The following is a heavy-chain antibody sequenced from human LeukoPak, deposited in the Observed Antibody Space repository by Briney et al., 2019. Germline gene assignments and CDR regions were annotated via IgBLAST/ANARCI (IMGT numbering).Heavy chain of an antibody. CDR3: ARQQSIFGVRAWFDP. CDR1: GYSISSGHY. J-gene: IGHJ5*01. D-gene: IGHD3-3*01. Sequence: SETLSLTCTVSGYSISSGHYWGWIRQPPGKGLEWIGSMYHSGSTYYNPPLKSRVTISVDTSKNQFSLKLSSVTAADTAVYFRARQQSIFGVRAWFDPWGQGTLVTVSS. CDR2: MYHSGST. V-gene: IGHV4-38-2*02.